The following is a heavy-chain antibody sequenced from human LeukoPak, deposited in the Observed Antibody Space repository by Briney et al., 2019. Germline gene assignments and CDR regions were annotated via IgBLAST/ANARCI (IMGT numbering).Heavy chain of an antibody. V-gene: IGHV1-46*01. J-gene: IGHJ6*02. D-gene: IGHD3-9*01. CDR3: ARGNDILTGYYPRYYYYGMDV. Sequence: ASVKVSCKASGYRFTSYYMHWVRQAPGQGLEWMGIINPSGGSPSYAQKFQGRVTMTSDTSTSTVYMELSSLRSEDTAVYYCARGNDILTGYYPRYYYYGMDVWGQGTTVTVSS. CDR1: GYRFTSYY. CDR2: INPSGGSP.